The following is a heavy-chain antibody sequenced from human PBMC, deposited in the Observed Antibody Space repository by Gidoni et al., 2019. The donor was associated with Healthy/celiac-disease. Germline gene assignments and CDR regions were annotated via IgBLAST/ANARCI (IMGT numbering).Heavy chain of an antibody. CDR2: IYYSGST. CDR1: GGSVSSGSYY. V-gene: IGHV4-61*01. Sequence: QVQLQESGPGLVKPSETLSLTCTVSGGSVSSGSYYWSWIRQPPGKGLEWIGYIYYSGSTNYNPSLKSRVTISVDTSKNQFSLKLSSVTAADTAVYYCAREVVVVVAATPSNWFDPWGQGTLVTVSS. CDR3: AREVVVVVAATPSNWFDP. J-gene: IGHJ5*02. D-gene: IGHD2-15*01.